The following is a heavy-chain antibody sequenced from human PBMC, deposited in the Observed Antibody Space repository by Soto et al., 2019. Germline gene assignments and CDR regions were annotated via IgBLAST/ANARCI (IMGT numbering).Heavy chain of an antibody. J-gene: IGHJ3*02. Sequence: SETLSLTCTVSGGSISSYYWNWIRQPPGKGLEWIGYIYYSGSTSYNTSLKSRVTVSVDTSKNQFSLKLTSVTAADTAVYYCARMIGGYDAFDIWGRGTMVTVSS. CDR2: IYYSGST. CDR3: ARMIGGYDAFDI. CDR1: GGSISSYY. V-gene: IGHV4-59*08. D-gene: IGHD6-25*01.